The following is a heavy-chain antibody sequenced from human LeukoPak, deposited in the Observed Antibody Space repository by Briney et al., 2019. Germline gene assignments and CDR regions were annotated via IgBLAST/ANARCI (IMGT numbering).Heavy chain of an antibody. Sequence: SQTLSLTCTVSGGSISSGDYYWSWIRQPPGTGLEWIGYIYYSGSTYYNPSLKSRVTISVDTSKNQFSLKLSSVTAADTAVYYCARAPRGEAPYYFDYWGQGTLVTVSS. V-gene: IGHV4-30-4*01. CDR3: ARAPRGEAPYYFDY. J-gene: IGHJ4*02. CDR2: IYYSGST. CDR1: GGSISSGDYY. D-gene: IGHD3-16*01.